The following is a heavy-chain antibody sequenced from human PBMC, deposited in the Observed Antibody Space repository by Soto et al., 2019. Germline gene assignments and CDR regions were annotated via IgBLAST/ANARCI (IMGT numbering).Heavy chain of an antibody. V-gene: IGHV4-59*01. D-gene: IGHD6-13*01. CDR2: IYYSGST. J-gene: IGHJ6*02. Sequence: SETLSLTCTVSGGSISSYYWSWIRQPPGKGLEWIGYIYYSGSTNYNPSLKSRVTISVDTSKNQFSLKLSSVTAADTAVYYCARDQLTDSSSWYWSNYYGMDVWGQGTTVTVSS. CDR1: GGSISSYY. CDR3: ARDQLTDSSSWYWSNYYGMDV.